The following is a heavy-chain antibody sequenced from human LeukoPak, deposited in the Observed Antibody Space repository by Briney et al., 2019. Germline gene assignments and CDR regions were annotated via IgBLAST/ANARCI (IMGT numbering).Heavy chain of an antibody. V-gene: IGHV4-39*01. CDR3: ARLRKNYYGSGSYYGDY. D-gene: IGHD3-10*01. CDR1: GGSISSSSYY. CDR2: IYYSGST. Sequence: PSETLSLTCTVSGGSISSSSYYWGWIRQPPGKGLVWIGSIYYSGSTYSNPSLKSRVTISVDTSKNQFSLKLSSVTAADTAVYYCARLRKNYYGSGSYYGDYWGQGTLVTVSS. J-gene: IGHJ4*02.